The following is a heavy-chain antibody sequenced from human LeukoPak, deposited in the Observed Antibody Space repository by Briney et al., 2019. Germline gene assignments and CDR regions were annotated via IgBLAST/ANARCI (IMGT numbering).Heavy chain of an antibody. CDR1: GFILSTYV. Sequence: GGSLRLSCAASGFILSTYVMSWVRQAPGKGLEWVGRIRSKANSYATAYAASVKGRFTISRDDSKNTAYLQMNSLKTEDTAVYYCTTPQIIRYFDWLLPPADDAFDIWGQGTMVTVSS. V-gene: IGHV3-73*01. D-gene: IGHD3-9*01. CDR3: TTPQIIRYFDWLLPPADDAFDI. CDR2: IRSKANSYAT. J-gene: IGHJ3*02.